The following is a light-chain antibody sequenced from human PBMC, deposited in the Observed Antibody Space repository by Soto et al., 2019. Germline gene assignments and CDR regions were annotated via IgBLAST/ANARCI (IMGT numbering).Light chain of an antibody. Sequence: EIVLTQSPGTLSLSPGERGTLSCRASQIFSSSSLAWFQQKSCQAPRLLIYGASSRATGIPDRFSGSGSGTDFTLTISRLEPEDFAVYYCQQYSNLPITFGHGTRLEIK. V-gene: IGKV3-20*01. CDR2: GAS. CDR1: QIFSSSS. J-gene: IGKJ5*01. CDR3: QQYSNLPIT.